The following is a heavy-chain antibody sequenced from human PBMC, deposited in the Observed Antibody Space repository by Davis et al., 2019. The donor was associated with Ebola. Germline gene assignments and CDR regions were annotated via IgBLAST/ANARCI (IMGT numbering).Heavy chain of an antibody. CDR2: ISWNSGSI. J-gene: IGHJ6*04. D-gene: IGHD1-7*01. V-gene: IGHV3-9*01. CDR3: VKDVNYGYYYGMDV. CDR1: GFTFSSYS. Sequence: PGGSLRLSCAASGFTFSSYSMNWVRQAPGKGLEWVSGISWNSGSIGYADSVKGRFTISRDNAKNSLYLQMNSLRAEDTALYYCVKDVNYGYYYGMDVWGKGTTVTVSS.